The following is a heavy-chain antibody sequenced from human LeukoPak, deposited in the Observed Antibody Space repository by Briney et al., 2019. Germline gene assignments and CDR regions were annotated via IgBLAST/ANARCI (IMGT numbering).Heavy chain of an antibody. CDR2: IYTSGST. V-gene: IGHV4-4*07. J-gene: IGHJ6*02. Sequence: SETLSLTCTVSGGSISSYYWSWIRQPAGKGLEWIGRIYTSGSTNYNPSLKSRVTMSVDTSENQFSLKLSSVTAADTAVYYCARDRYYGSGSYYNHYYGMDVWGQGTTVTVSS. CDR3: ARDRYYGSGSYYNHYYGMDV. D-gene: IGHD3-10*01. CDR1: GGSISSYY.